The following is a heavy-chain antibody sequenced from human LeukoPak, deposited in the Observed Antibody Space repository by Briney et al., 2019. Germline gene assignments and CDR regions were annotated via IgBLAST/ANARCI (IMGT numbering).Heavy chain of an antibody. CDR2: ISYDGSNK. Sequence: PGGSLRLSCAASGFTFSSYGMHWVRQAPGKGLEWVAVISYDGSNKYYADSVKGRFTIYRDNSKNTLYLQMNSLRAEDTAVYYCAKAGTTVTTYAWFDPWGQGTLVTVSS. CDR3: AKAGTTVTTYAWFDP. J-gene: IGHJ5*02. V-gene: IGHV3-30*18. D-gene: IGHD4-17*01. CDR1: GFTFSSYG.